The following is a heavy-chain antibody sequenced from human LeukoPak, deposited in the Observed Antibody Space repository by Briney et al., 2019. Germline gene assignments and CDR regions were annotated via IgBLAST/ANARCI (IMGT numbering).Heavy chain of an antibody. D-gene: IGHD5-18*01. CDR3: AKGSGSSLDIDY. J-gene: IGHJ4*02. CDR1: GFTFSSFG. CDR2: IRNDGSKK. Sequence: GGSLRLPCEASGFTFSSFGMHWVRQAPGKGLEWVAFIRNDGSKKYYADSVKGRFTISRDNSKNTLYLQMNSLRAEDTAVYYCAKGSGSSLDIDYWGQGTLVTVSS. V-gene: IGHV3-30*02.